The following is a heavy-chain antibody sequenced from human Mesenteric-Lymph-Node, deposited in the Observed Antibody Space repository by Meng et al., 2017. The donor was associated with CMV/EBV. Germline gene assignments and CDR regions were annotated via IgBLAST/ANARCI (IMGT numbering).Heavy chain of an antibody. CDR3: ARDMIVVVPAAISYYFDY. D-gene: IGHD2-2*01. CDR2: IKQDGSEK. Sequence: GESLKISCAASGFTFSSYWMSWVRQAPGKGLEWVANIKQDGSEKYYVDSVKGRFTISRDNAKNSLYLQMNSLRAEDTAVYYCARDMIVVVPAAISYYFDYWGQGTLVTVSS. J-gene: IGHJ4*02. CDR1: GFTFSSYW. V-gene: IGHV3-7*01.